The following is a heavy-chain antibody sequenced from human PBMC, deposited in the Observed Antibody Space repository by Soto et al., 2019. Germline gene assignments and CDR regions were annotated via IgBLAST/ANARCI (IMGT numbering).Heavy chain of an antibody. J-gene: IGHJ5*01. CDR2: IYIGGPT. Sequence: VQLVESGGGLIQPGGSLRLSCAASGFTVSSHYMSWVRQAPGKGLEWVSVIYIGGPTYYADSVKGRFTISRDNSNNTVYLQMNSLRAEDTAVYYGAREVGTTWRGNWFDSWGQGALVTVSS. D-gene: IGHD1-26*01. CDR1: GFTVSSHY. V-gene: IGHV3-53*01. CDR3: AREVGTTWRGNWFDS.